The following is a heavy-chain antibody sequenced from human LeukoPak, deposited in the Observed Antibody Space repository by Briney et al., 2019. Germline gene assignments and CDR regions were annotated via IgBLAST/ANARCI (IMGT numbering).Heavy chain of an antibody. V-gene: IGHV1-2*02. CDR2: INPNSGGT. CDR1: GYTFTGYY. D-gene: IGHD1-14*01. Sequence: GASVKVSCKASGYTFTGYYMHWVRQAPGQGLEWMGWINPNSGGTNYAQKFQGRVTMTRDTSISTAYMELSRLRSDDTAVYYCARDQRWGGMGPNYYYYMDVWGKGTTVTVSS. CDR3: ARDQRWGGMGPNYYYYMDV. J-gene: IGHJ6*03.